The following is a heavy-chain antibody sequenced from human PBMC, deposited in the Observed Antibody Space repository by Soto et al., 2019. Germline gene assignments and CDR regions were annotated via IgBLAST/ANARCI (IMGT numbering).Heavy chain of an antibody. CDR3: ARAIGPTLFDY. Sequence: GGSLRLSCSASGFTFSSYDMHWVRQGPGKGLEWVSAIGTAGDTNYAGSVRGRFTISRENAKNSLYLQMNSLRAGDTAIYFCARAIGPTLFDYWGQGTLVTVSS. CDR2: IGTAGDT. V-gene: IGHV3-13*04. J-gene: IGHJ4*02. CDR1: GFTFSSYD. D-gene: IGHD3-22*01.